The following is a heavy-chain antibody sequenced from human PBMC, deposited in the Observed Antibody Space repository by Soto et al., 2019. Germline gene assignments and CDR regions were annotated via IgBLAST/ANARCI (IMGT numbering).Heavy chain of an antibody. CDR1: GGTFRNYP. J-gene: IGHJ4*02. CDR2: IFPLTDIP. Sequence: QVQLVQSGTEVKKPGSSVKVSCKASGGTFRNYPINWVRQAPGQGLEWMGSIFPLTDIPDYAQNFQARLTISEDKSTSTAYVELSCLTSDYTDMYFCARGPLVVLNYFESWGQGTLVTVSS. CDR3: ARGPLVVLNYFES. V-gene: IGHV1-69*02.